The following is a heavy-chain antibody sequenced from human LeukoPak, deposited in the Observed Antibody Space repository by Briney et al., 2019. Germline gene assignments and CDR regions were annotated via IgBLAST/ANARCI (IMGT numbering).Heavy chain of an antibody. D-gene: IGHD2-21*01. J-gene: IGHJ4*02. CDR2: ISPSGSTT. Sequence: PLASVKVSCKASGYTFTSYYMHWVRQAPGQGPEWMAMISPSGSTTSNAQKFQGRVTMTRDTSTSTAYMELNSLRSEDTAVYYCAIAASGAVFDYWGQGTLVTVSS. CDR1: GYTFTSYY. V-gene: IGHV1-46*01. CDR3: AIAASGAVFDY.